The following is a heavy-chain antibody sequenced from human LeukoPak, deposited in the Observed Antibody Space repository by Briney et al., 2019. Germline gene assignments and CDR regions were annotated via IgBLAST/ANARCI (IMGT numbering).Heavy chain of an antibody. CDR3: ATWNDFWSGYLDY. CDR1: GYTLTEVS. CDR2: FDPEDGET. V-gene: IGHV1-24*01. J-gene: IGHJ4*02. D-gene: IGHD3-3*01. Sequence: GASVKVSCKVSGYTLTEVSMHWVRQAPGKGLEWMGGFDPEDGETIYAQKFQGRVTMTEATSTDTAYMELSSLRSEDTAVYYCATWNDFWSGYLDYWGQGTLVTVSS.